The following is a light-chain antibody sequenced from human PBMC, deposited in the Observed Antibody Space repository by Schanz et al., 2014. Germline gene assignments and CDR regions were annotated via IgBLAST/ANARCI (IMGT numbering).Light chain of an antibody. CDR3: QQYENWPRT. J-gene: IGKJ1*01. CDR1: QSVSSN. CDR2: GAS. V-gene: IGKV3-15*01. Sequence: EIVMTQSPATVSVSPGERATLSCRASQSVSSNLAWYQQRVGQAPRLLIYGASTRAIGIPARFSGSGFGTEFTLSISSLESEDFAVYYCQQYENWPRTFGQGTKVTIK.